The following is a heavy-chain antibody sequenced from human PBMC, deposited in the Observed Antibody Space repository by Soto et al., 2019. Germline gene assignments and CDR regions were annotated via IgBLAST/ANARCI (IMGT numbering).Heavy chain of an antibody. J-gene: IGHJ5*02. V-gene: IGHV1-46*01. D-gene: IGHD3-9*01. Sequence: ASVKVSCKASGYTFTSYYMHWVRQAPGQGLEWMGIINPSGGSTSYAQKFQGRVTMTRDTSTSTVYMELSSLRSEDTAVYYCARVVYYDSRVYPTPFNGFDPWGKGTLVTVPS. CDR1: GYTFTSYY. CDR2: INPSGGST. CDR3: ARVVYYDSRVYPTPFNGFDP.